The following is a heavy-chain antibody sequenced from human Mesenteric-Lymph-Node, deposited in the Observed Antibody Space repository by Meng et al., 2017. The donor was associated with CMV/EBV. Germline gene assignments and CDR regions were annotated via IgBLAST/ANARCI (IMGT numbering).Heavy chain of an antibody. CDR3: AKAPGSTVTYDNYLDY. CDR2: SSWDGGNV. Sequence: SLKISCEASGFTFSSYFSSYNMNWVRQAPGKGLEWVSSSSWDGGNVAYADSVKGRFTISRDNARNSLYLQMNSLRLDDSALYYCAKAPGSTVTYDNYLDYWGQGTLVTVSS. CDR1: GFTFSSYFSSYN. V-gene: IGHV3-9*01. D-gene: IGHD4-17*01. J-gene: IGHJ4*02.